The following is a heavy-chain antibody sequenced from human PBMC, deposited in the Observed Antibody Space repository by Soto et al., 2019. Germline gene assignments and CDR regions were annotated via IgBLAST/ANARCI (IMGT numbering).Heavy chain of an antibody. V-gene: IGHV3-30-3*01. CDR1: GFTFSSYA. CDR3: AGAPQEELHFDY. Sequence: PGGSLRLSCAASGFTFSSYAMHWVRQAPGKGLEWVAVISYDGSNKYYADSVKGRFTISRDNSKNTLYLQMNSLRAEDTAVYYCAGAPQEELHFDYWCQGTLVTVSS. CDR2: ISYDGSNK. D-gene: IGHD1-7*01. J-gene: IGHJ4*02.